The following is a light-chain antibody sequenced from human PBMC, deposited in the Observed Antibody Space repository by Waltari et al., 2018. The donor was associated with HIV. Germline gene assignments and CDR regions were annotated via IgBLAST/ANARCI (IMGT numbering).Light chain of an antibody. Sequence: DIVMTQSPNSLAVSLGERATINCRSSRSILYSSNNQHYLAWDQEKPGQSPKVLIYGASTRAAGVPDRFSGSGSGTNFSLTSSSLQSDDVALYYCQQYYTIGPTFGGGTKVE. J-gene: IGKJ4*01. CDR2: GAS. V-gene: IGKV4-1*01. CDR3: QQYYTIGPT. CDR1: RSILYSSNNQHY.